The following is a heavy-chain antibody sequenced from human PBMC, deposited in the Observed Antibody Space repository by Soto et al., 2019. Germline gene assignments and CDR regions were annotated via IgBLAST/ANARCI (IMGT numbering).Heavy chain of an antibody. CDR2: IIPIFGTA. J-gene: IGHJ1*01. CDR3: ASPLVGATEGPQYFQH. CDR1: GGTFSSYA. Sequence: QVQLVQSGAEVKKPGSSVKVSCKASGGTFSSYAISWVRQAPGQGLEWMGGIIPIFGTANYAQKFQGRVTSTADESTSTAYMELSSLRSEDTAVYYCASPLVGATEGPQYFQHWGQGTLVTVSS. D-gene: IGHD1-26*01. V-gene: IGHV1-69*01.